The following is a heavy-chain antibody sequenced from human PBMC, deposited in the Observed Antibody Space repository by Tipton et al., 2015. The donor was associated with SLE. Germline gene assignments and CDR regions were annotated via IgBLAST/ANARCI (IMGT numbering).Heavy chain of an antibody. CDR1: GFNFNSFS. CDR2: IGAST. D-gene: IGHD4-17*01. J-gene: IGHJ6*02. V-gene: IGHV3-23*01. CDR3: VRIGSDDGDYVRFGLDV. Sequence: SLRLSCVASGFNFNSFSISWARQAPGKGLEWVSTIGASTYYADSVKGRFTISRDNSKNSVFLQMSSLRVEDTAEYYCVRIGSDDGDYVRFGLDVWGQGTTVTVS.